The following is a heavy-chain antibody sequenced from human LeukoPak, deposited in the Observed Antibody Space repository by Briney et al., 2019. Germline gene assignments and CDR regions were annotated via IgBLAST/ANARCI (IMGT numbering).Heavy chain of an antibody. V-gene: IGHV3-7*01. Sequence: GGSLRLSCAASGFTFSSYWMNWAHQAPGKGLEWVASINHNGNVNYYVDSVKGRFTISRDNAKNSLYLQMNSLRAEDTAVYYCARGGGSYGWFDPWGQGTLVTVSS. CDR2: INHNGNVN. D-gene: IGHD3-16*01. J-gene: IGHJ5*02. CDR3: ARGGGSYGWFDP. CDR1: GFTFSSYW.